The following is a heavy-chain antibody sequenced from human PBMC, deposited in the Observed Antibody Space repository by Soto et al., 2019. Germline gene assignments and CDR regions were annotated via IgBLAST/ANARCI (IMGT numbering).Heavy chain of an antibody. CDR2: IYHSGST. D-gene: IGHD2-15*01. V-gene: IGHV4-30-2*01. J-gene: IGHJ4*02. Sequence: PSETLSLTCAVSGGSISSGGYSWSWIRQPPGKGLEWIGYIYHSGSTYYNPSLKSRVTISVDRSKNQFSLKLSSVTAADTAVYYCARGTGYCSGGSCYFDYWGQGTLVTVSS. CDR1: GGSISSGGYS. CDR3: ARGTGYCSGGSCYFDY.